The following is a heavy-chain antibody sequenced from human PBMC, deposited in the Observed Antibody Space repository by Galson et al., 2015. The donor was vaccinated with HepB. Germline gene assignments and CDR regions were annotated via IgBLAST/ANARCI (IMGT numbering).Heavy chain of an antibody. CDR2: IDAGNGDT. D-gene: IGHD4-11*01. CDR1: GYTFITYA. CDR3: ARALLTTRTNYYYYGMDV. V-gene: IGHV1-3*01. Sequence: SVKVSCKASGYTFITYAVHWVRQAPGQRLEWMGWIDAGNGDTKYSQKFLGRVTMTRDTSASTAYMELSSLRSEDTAVYYCARALLTTRTNYYYYGMDVWGQGTTVTVSS. J-gene: IGHJ6*02.